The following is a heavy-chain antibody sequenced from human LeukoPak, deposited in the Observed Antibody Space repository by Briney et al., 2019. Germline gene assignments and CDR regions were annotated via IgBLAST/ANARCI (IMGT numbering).Heavy chain of an antibody. Sequence: ASVKVSCKASGYTFTSYYMHWVRQAPGQGLEWMGIINPSGGSTSYAQKFQGRVTMTRDTSTSTVYMELSSLRSEDTAVYYCARGLIEMATIKVFDYWGQGTLVTVSS. CDR2: INPSGGST. CDR3: ARGLIEMATIKVFDY. D-gene: IGHD5-24*01. CDR1: GYTFTSYY. V-gene: IGHV1-46*01. J-gene: IGHJ4*02.